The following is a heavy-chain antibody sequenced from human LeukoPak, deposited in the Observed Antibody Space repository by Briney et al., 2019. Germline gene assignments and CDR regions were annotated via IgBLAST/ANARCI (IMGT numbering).Heavy chain of an antibody. V-gene: IGHV3-74*01. CDR1: GFTFSSHW. Sequence: TGGSLRLSCAASGFTFSSHWMHWVRQAPGEGLVWVSRINSDGSITTYADSAQGRFTISRDNAKNSLYLQMNSLRDEDSAVYYCARDQGIFDYWGQGTLVTVSS. CDR2: INSDGSIT. J-gene: IGHJ4*02. CDR3: ARDQGIFDY.